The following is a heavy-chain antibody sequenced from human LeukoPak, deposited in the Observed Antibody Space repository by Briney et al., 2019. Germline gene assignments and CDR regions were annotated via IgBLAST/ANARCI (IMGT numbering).Heavy chain of an antibody. CDR3: ARGGLYDILTGYSMYNWFDP. D-gene: IGHD3-9*01. CDR1: GGTFSSYA. J-gene: IGHJ5*02. Sequence: ASVKVPCKASGGTFSSYASSGVRQAPGQGLEWMGGIIPIFGTANYAQKFQGRVTITADESTSTAYMELSSLRSEDTAVYYWARGGLYDILTGYSMYNWFDPWGQGTLVTVSS. CDR2: IIPIFGTA. V-gene: IGHV1-69*13.